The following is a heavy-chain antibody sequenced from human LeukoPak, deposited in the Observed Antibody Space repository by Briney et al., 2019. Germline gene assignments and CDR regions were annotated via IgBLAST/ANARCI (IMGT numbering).Heavy chain of an antibody. V-gene: IGHV3-48*02. J-gene: IGHJ4*02. D-gene: IGHD4-17*01. CDR3: ARDLETSAPSTVTTLGY. Sequence: PGGSLRLSCAASGFTFSSYSMNWVRQAPGKGLEWVSYISSSSSTIYYADSVKGRFTISRDNAKNSLYLQMNSLRDEDTAVYYCARDLETSAPSTVTTLGYWGQGTLVTVSS. CDR1: GFTFSSYS. CDR2: ISSSSSTI.